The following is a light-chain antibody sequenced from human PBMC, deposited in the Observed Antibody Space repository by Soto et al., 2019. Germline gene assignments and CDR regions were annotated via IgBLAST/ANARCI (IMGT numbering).Light chain of an antibody. V-gene: IGKV1-33*01. CDR3: QQYDILSIT. J-gene: IGKJ5*01. CDR2: DAS. Sequence: DIQMTQSPSPLSASVGDRVTITCRASQTISTYLNWYQQKPGKAPKLLIYDASNLEIGVPSRFSGSGSGTHFTFTISSLQTEDIGTYYCQQYDILSITFGRGTRLEIK. CDR1: QTISTY.